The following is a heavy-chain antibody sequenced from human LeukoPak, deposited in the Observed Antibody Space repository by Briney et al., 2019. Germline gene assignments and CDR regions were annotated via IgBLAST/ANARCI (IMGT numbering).Heavy chain of an antibody. CDR1: GGSFSGYY. J-gene: IGHJ4*02. Sequence: ASETLSLTCAVYGGSFSGYYWSWIRQAPGKGLEWIGEINHSGSTNYNPSLKSRVTISVDTSKNQFSLKLSSVTAADTAVYYCAALNCTNGVCYTSDYWGQGTLVTVSS. D-gene: IGHD2-8*01. CDR2: INHSGST. CDR3: AALNCTNGVCYTSDY. V-gene: IGHV4-34*01.